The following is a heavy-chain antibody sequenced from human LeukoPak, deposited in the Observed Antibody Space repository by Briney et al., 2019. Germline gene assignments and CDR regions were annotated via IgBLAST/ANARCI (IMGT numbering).Heavy chain of an antibody. CDR3: ARGFRAAAASPFDY. CDR2: IYPADSDI. Sequence: GESLKISCKGSGYSINNYWIGWVRQMPGKGLEWMGIIYPADSDIRYSPSFQGQVTISADKSISTAYLQWSSLKASDTAMYYCARGFRAAAASPFDYWGQGTLVTVSS. J-gene: IGHJ4*02. D-gene: IGHD6-13*01. V-gene: IGHV5-51*01. CDR1: GYSINNYW.